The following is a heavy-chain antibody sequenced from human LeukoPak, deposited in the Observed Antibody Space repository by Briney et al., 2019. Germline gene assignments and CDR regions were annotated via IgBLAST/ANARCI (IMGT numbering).Heavy chain of an antibody. D-gene: IGHD2-2*01. Sequence: PGGSLRLSCAASGFTFRSDGMHWVRQAPGKGLEWVAFIRYDGSNKYYTDSVKGRFTISRDNSKNAVYLQINSVRADNTAVYHCAKGRILSSPRYYYRDVWGTGTTVIVSS. CDR2: IRYDGSNK. CDR3: AKGRILSSPRYYYRDV. V-gene: IGHV3-30*02. J-gene: IGHJ6*03. CDR1: GFTFRSDG.